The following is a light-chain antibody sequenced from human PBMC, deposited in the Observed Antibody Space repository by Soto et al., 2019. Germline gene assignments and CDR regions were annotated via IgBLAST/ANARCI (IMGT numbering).Light chain of an antibody. V-gene: IGKV3-20*01. J-gene: IGKJ2*01. Sequence: EIVLTQSPGTLSLSPGERATLSCRASQSVNSNYLVWFQQKPGQAPRLLIYGASSRATGIPDRFSGSGSGTDFTLTISRLEPEDFAVYYCQQYGIPYTFGQGTKLEIK. CDR1: QSVNSNY. CDR3: QQYGIPYT. CDR2: GAS.